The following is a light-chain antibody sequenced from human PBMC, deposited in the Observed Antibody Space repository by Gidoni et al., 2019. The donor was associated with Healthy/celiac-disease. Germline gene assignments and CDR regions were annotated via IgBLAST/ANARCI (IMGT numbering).Light chain of an antibody. Sequence: RVTITCRASQSISSYLNWYQQKPGKAPKLLIYAASSLQSGVPSRFSGSGSGTDFTLTISSLQPEDFATYYCQQSYSTPCTFGPGTKVDIK. CDR1: QSISSY. J-gene: IGKJ3*01. V-gene: IGKV1-39*01. CDR2: AAS. CDR3: QQSYSTPCT.